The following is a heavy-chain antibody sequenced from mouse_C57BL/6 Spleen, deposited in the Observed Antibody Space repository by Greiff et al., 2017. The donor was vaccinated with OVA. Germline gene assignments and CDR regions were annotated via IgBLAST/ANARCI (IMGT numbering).Heavy chain of an antibody. CDR2: IYPRSGNT. Sequence: VQLQQSGAELARPGASVKLSCKASGYTFTSYGISWVKQRTGQGLEWIGEIYPRSGNTYYNEKFKGKATLTADKSSSTAYMELRSLTSEDSAVYFCASPDYYGSSPYYFDYWGQGTTLTVSS. CDR3: ASPDYYGSSPYYFDY. V-gene: IGHV1-81*01. D-gene: IGHD1-1*01. J-gene: IGHJ2*01. CDR1: GYTFTSYG.